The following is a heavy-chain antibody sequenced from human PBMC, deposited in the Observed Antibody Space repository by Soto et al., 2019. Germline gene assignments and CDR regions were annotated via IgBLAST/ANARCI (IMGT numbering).Heavy chain of an antibody. CDR1: GFTVSSNY. CDR3: ARDSSPIT. CDR2: IYSSGST. D-gene: IGHD1-20*01. Sequence: EVQLVESGGGLVQPGGSLRLSCAASGFTVSSNYMSWVRQAPGKGLEWVSVIYSSGSTYYADSVKGRFTISRLYSKNTLFLQMNGLRSEDAALYYCARDSSPITWGQGSLGTV. J-gene: IGHJ4*02. V-gene: IGHV3-53*04.